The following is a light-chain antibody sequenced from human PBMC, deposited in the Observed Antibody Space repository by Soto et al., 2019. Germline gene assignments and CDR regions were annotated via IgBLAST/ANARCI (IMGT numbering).Light chain of an antibody. CDR2: GAS. CDR3: QQYNNWTRT. J-gene: IGKJ1*01. Sequence: ELVMTQSPATLSVSPGERATLSCRASQSVRSNLAWYQQKPGQAPRLLIYGASTRDTGIPARFSGSGSGTELTHTISSVQSEDLAVYYCQQYNNWTRTFGPRTKVEIK. V-gene: IGKV3-15*01. CDR1: QSVRSN.